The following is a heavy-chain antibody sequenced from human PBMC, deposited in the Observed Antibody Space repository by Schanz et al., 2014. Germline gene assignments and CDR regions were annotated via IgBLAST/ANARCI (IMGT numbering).Heavy chain of an antibody. Sequence: EVQLAESGGGLVQPGGSLRLSCAASGLTFSSYAMSWVRQAPGKGLEWVSAISGSGGSTYYADSVKGRFTMSRDNAKNSVFLQMNSLRAEDTAVYYCAKGRFGELSAFDIWGQGTMVTVSS. CDR1: GLTFSSYA. J-gene: IGHJ3*02. D-gene: IGHD3-10*01. CDR3: AKGRFGELSAFDI. CDR2: ISGSGGST. V-gene: IGHV3-23*04.